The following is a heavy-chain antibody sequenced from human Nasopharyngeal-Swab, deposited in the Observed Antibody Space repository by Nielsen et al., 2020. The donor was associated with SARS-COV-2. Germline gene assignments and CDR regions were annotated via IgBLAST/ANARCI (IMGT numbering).Heavy chain of an antibody. V-gene: IGHV3-23*03. J-gene: IGHJ4*02. CDR2: IYSGGSST. D-gene: IGHD5-18*01. CDR1: GFTFSSYA. CDR3: AKEDTAMVIFDY. Sequence: GGSLQISCAASGFTFSSYAMSWVRQAPGKGLEWVSVIYSGGSSTYYADSVKGRFTISRDNSKNTLYLQMNSLRAEDTAVYYCAKEDTAMVIFDYWGQGTLVTVSS.